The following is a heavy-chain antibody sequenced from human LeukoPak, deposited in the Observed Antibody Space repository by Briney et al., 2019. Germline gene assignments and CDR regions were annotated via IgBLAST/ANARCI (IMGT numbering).Heavy chain of an antibody. CDR2: IYASGST. CDR1: GGSISSGSYY. CDR3: ARGGNWFDP. Sequence: KTSETLSLTCTVSGGSISSGSYYWSWIRQPAGKGLEWIGRIYASGSTDYNPSLKSRVTISLDTSKNQFSLKLNSVTAADTAVYYCARGGNWFDPWGQGTLVTDSS. V-gene: IGHV4-61*02. J-gene: IGHJ5*02.